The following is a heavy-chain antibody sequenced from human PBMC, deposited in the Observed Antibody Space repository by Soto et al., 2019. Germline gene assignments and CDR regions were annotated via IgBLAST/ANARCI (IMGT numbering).Heavy chain of an antibody. Sequence: QVQLVQSGAEVKKPGASVNVSCKASGYSFHTYAISWVRQAPGQGLEWVGWISGNNGNTNYAQKFXGXVXXTTDTSTKTAFMELRSLTGDDTAVYYCAREYGMDVWGQGTTVTVSS. V-gene: IGHV1-18*01. J-gene: IGHJ6*02. CDR2: ISGNNGNT. CDR3: AREYGMDV. CDR1: GYSFHTYA.